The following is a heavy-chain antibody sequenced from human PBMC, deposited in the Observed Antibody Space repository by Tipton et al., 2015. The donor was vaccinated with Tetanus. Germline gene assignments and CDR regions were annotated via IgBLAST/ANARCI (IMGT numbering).Heavy chain of an antibody. CDR1: GGSINNYY. D-gene: IGHD5-18*01. V-gene: IGHV4-59*08. J-gene: IGHJ5*02. CDR3: ARQVGDTYGSALDR. Sequence: TLSLTCTVSGGSINNYYWSWIRQPPGKGLEWIGYISYSGSTNSNPSLKSRVTISVDASKNQFSLELTSVTAADTAVYYCARQVGDTYGSALDRWGQGTLVTVSS. CDR2: ISYSGST.